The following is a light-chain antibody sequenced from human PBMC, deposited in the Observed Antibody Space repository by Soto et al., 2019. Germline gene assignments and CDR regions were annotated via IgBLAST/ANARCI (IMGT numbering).Light chain of an antibody. J-gene: IGLJ2*01. V-gene: IGLV2-14*03. CDR1: STDVGDFNY. CDR2: DVS. Sequence: QSALTQPASVSGSPGRSGTISCTGTSTDVGDFNYVSWYQHLPGRAPKLIIYDVSNRPSGISYRFSASKSGRTASLTISGLQAEDEADYYCSSYSSSTTHVVFGGGTELTVL. CDR3: SSYSSSTTHVV.